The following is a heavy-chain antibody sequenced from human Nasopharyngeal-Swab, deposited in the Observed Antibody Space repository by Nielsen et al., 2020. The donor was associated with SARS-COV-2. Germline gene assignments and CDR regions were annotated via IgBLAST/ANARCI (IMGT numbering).Heavy chain of an antibody. V-gene: IGHV3-53*01. CDR2: LSVVGNT. CDR1: GFTIGSYY. D-gene: IGHD3-16*01. CDR3: ARGGWYFDF. Sequence: GESLKISCAASGFTIGSYYMSWVRQAPGKGLEWVTILSVVGNTFYIESVKGRFTISRDNAKNSLYLQMNSLRAEDTTVYYCARGGWYFDFWGRGTLVTVSS. J-gene: IGHJ2*01.